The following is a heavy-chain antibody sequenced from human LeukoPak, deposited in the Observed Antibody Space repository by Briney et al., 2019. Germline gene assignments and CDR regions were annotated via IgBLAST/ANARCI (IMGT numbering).Heavy chain of an antibody. V-gene: IGHV1-69*06. J-gene: IGHJ4*02. CDR3: AKGSRLREGGSYRF. CDR2: IIPIFGSA. CDR1: GGIFSSYA. D-gene: IGHD3-16*02. Sequence: SVTVSCKASGGIFSSYAINWVRQAPGQGLEWMGRIIPIFGSANYAQTFRGRVTITADKSTRTAYMELSSLRSEDTALYYCAKGSRLREGGSYRFWGQGTLVTVSS.